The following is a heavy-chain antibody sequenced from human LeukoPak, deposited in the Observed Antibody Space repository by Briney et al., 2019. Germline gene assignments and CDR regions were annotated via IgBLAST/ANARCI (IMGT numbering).Heavy chain of an antibody. D-gene: IGHD3-10*01. CDR1: GFTFSSYW. CDR2: IKQDGSEK. Sequence: PGRSLRLSCAASGFTFSSYWMSWVRQAPGKGLEWVANIKQDGSEKYYVDSVKGRFTISRDNAKNSLYLQMNSLRAEDTAVYYCARGRWFGEPVGYYFDYWGQGTLVTVSS. CDR3: ARGRWFGEPVGYYFDY. V-gene: IGHV3-7*01. J-gene: IGHJ4*02.